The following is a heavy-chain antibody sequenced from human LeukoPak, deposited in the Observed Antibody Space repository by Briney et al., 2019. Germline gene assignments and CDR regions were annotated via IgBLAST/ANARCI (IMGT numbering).Heavy chain of an antibody. J-gene: IGHJ4*02. D-gene: IGHD1-26*01. V-gene: IGHV3-7*01. CDR3: AREMGGSYGGHFDY. CDR2: IKQDGSEK. Sequence: PGGSLRLSCAASGFTFSNYGMSWVRQAPGKGLEWVANIKQDGSEKYYVDSVKGRFTISRDNAKNSVYLQMNSLRAEDTAVYYCAREMGGSYGGHFDYWGQGTLVTVSS. CDR1: GFTFSNYG.